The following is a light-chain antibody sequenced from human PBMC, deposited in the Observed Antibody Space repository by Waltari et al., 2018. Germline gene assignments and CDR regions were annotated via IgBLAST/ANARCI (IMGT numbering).Light chain of an antibody. CDR1: DSDVGAYDF. CDR3: SSYTTSSAPGV. J-gene: IGLJ1*01. Sequence: QSALTQPASVSGSPGQSITISCTGTDSDVGAYDFVSWYQQHPGKAPHLIIYEVSNRPSGISSRFSASTSGNPASLTISGLQAEDEADYYCSSYTTSSAPGVFGTGTRVTVL. V-gene: IGLV2-14*01. CDR2: EVS.